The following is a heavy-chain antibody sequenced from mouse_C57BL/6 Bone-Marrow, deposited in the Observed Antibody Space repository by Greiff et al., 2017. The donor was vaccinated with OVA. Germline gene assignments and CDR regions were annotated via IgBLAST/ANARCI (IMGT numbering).Heavy chain of an antibody. CDR2: IHPNSGST. D-gene: IGHD5-5*01. CDR1: GYTFTSYW. Sequence: VQLQQPGAELVKPGASVKLSCKASGYTFTSYWMHWVKQRPGQGPEWIGMIHPNSGSTNYNEKFKSKATLTVDKSSSTAYMQLSSLTSEDSAVYYCARSELPVYYAMDYWGQGTSVTVSS. V-gene: IGHV1-64*01. J-gene: IGHJ4*01. CDR3: ARSELPVYYAMDY.